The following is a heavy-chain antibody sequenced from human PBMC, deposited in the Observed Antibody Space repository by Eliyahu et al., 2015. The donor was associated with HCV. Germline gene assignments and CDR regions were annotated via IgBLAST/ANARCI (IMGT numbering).Heavy chain of an antibody. V-gene: IGHV3-48*01. D-gene: IGHD2-21*01. J-gene: IGHJ6*03. Sequence: EVQLVESGGGLVQPGGSLRLSCAASGFTFSSYSXXWFRQAPGKGLEWVSYISSSSSTIYYADSVKGRFTISRDNAKNSLYLQMNSLRAEDTAVYYCARDTVLIAPLTTYYYYYYMDVWGKGTTVTVSS. CDR2: ISSSSSTI. CDR3: ARDTVLIAPLTTYYYYYYMDV. CDR1: GFTFSSYS.